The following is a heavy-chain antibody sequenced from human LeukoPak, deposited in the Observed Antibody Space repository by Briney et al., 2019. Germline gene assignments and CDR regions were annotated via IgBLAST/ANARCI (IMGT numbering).Heavy chain of an antibody. V-gene: IGHV4-59*08. CDR2: VYYTGRT. Sequence: SETLSLTCSVSDGSTTGYYWSWIRQPPGKGLEWIAYVYYTGRTLYNPSLESRVTISVDTSKTQFSLTVTSVTAADTAVYYCARGRRYRAVAGFDYWGQGTLVTVSS. CDR3: ARGRRYRAVAGFDY. D-gene: IGHD6-19*01. CDR1: DGSTTGYY. J-gene: IGHJ4*02.